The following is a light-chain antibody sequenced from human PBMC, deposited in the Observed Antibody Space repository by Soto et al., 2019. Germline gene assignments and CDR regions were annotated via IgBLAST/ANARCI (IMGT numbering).Light chain of an antibody. CDR2: DAS. V-gene: IGKV3-11*01. CDR3: QQQDT. CDR1: QSVSSY. Sequence: EIVLTQSPATLSLSPGERATLSCRASQSVSSYLAWYQQKPDQAPRLLIYDASNRATGIPARFSGSGSGTDFTLTISSLEPEEYAVYYCQQQDTCDEGTKLEIK. J-gene: IGKJ2*01.